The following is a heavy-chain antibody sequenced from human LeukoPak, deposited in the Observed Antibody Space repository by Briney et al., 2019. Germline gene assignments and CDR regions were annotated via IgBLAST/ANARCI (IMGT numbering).Heavy chain of an antibody. J-gene: IGHJ4*02. CDR3: ARGKGRAY. CDR2: IKQDGSEK. Sequence: GGSLRLSCAASGFTFSSFWMTWVRQAPGRGLEWVANIKQDGSEKYYVDSVKGRFTISRDNAKNSLFLQMNSLRAEDTAVYNCARGKGRAYWGQRALVTVLS. CDR1: GFTFSSFW. V-gene: IGHV3-7*04.